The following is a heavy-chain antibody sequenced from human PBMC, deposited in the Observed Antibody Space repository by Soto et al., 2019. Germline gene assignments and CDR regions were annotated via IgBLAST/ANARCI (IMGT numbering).Heavy chain of an antibody. D-gene: IGHD2-21*02. V-gene: IGHV3-48*01. Sequence: EVQLVESGGGLVQPGGSLRLSCAASGFTFSSYSMNWVRQAPGKGLEWVSYISSSSSTIYYADSVKGRFTISRDNAKKSPQQQKNSLRGADTTVYYCARSGDCRGYYYYMDVWGKGTTVTVSS. CDR1: GFTFSSYS. CDR3: ARSGDCRGYYYYMDV. CDR2: ISSSSSTI. J-gene: IGHJ6*03.